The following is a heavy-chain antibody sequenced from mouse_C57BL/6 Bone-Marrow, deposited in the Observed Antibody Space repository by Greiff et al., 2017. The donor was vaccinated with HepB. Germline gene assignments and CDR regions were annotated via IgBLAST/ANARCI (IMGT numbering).Heavy chain of an antibody. CDR3: ARGGDGYDEGYWYFDV. V-gene: IGHV1-47*01. Sequence: VKLQESGAELVKPGASVKMSCKASGYTFTTSPIEWMKQNHGKSLEWIGNFHPYNDATKYHEQFKGKATLTVEKSSSTDYLELSRLTSDDSAVYYCARGGDGYDEGYWYFDVWGTGTTVTVSS. CDR2: FHPYNDAT. J-gene: IGHJ1*03. CDR1: GYTFTTSP. D-gene: IGHD2-2*01.